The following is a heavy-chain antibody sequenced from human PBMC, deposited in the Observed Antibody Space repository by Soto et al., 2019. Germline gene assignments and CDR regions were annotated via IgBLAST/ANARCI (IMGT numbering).Heavy chain of an antibody. CDR1: GFTFSSYA. J-gene: IGHJ3*02. Sequence: EVQLLESGGGLVQPGGSLRLSCAASGFTFSSYAMSWVRQAPGKGLEWVSAISGSGGSTYYADSVKGRFTISRDNSKNTLYLQMNSLRAEDTAVYYCAKIPHSSSWYLDAFGIWGKGTMVTVSS. CDR3: AKIPHSSSWYLDAFGI. D-gene: IGHD6-13*01. CDR2: ISGSGGST. V-gene: IGHV3-23*01.